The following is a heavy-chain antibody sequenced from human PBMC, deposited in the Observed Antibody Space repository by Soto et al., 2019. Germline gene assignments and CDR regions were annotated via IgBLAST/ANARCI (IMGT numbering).Heavy chain of an antibody. D-gene: IGHD3-10*01. CDR2: ISYEGSNK. V-gene: IGHV3-30*18. CDR3: AKDLRGYYYGSGSYHYGMDV. CDR1: GFTFSSYG. J-gene: IGHJ6*02. Sequence: QVQLVESWGGVVQPGRSLRLSCAASGFTFSSYGMHWVRQAPGKGLEWVAVISYEGSNKYYADSVKGRFTISRDNSKNTLYLQMNSLRAEDTAVYYCAKDLRGYYYGSGSYHYGMDVWGQGTTVTVSS.